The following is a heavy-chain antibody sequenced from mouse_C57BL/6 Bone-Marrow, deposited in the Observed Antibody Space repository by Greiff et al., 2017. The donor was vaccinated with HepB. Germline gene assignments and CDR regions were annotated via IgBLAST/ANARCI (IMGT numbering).Heavy chain of an antibody. V-gene: IGHV1-50*01. CDR2: IDPSDSYT. J-gene: IGHJ3*01. CDR1: GYTFTSYW. Sequence: VQLQQPGAELVKPGASVKLSCKASGYTFTSYWMQWVKQRPGQGLEWIGEIDPSDSYTNYNQKFKGKATLTVDTSSSTAYMQLSSLTSEDSAVYCCARGGELFAYWGQGTLVTVSA. CDR3: ARGGELFAY.